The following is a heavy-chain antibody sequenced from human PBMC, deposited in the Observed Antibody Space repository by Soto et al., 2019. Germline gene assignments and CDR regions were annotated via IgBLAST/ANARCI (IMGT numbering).Heavy chain of an antibody. V-gene: IGHV2-5*02. CDR1: GFSLTSRPMG. D-gene: IGHD1-1*01. CDR2: IYWDDDK. CDR3: AHRLSGFNWNGGYFDY. J-gene: IGHJ4*03. Sequence: QITLKESGPPRVKPTQTLTLTCTFSGFSLTSRPMGVGWIRQPPGKALEWLVFIYWDDDKRYSPSLKNRLTITKDTSGNQVVLTMTNMDPLDTATYYCAHRLSGFNWNGGYFDYWGQGALSPSLQ.